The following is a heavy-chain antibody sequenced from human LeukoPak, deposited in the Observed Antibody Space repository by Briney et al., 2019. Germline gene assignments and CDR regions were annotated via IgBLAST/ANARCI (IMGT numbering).Heavy chain of an antibody. CDR1: GYTFTNDN. J-gene: IGHJ5*02. CDR3: ARARSPSSGYLLRDHNWFDP. V-gene: IGHV1-8*01. Sequence: ASVKVSCKASGYTFTNDNINWVRQATGQGLEWMGWMNPNNGNTGFAQKFQGRVTLTRNTSISTAYMELSSLRSDDTAMYYCARARSPSSGYLLRDHNWFDPWGQGTLVTVSS. D-gene: IGHD3-22*01. CDR2: MNPNNGNT.